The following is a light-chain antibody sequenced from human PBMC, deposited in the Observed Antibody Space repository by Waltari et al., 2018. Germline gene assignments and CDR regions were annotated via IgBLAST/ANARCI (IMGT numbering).Light chain of an antibody. V-gene: IGKV3-20*01. CDR1: QRVDTTY. J-gene: IGKJ2*01. CDR2: GAT. Sequence: EIVLTQSPGTLSSSPGERATLSCRASQRVDTTYLAWFQQKPGQAPRLLIYGATTRATGIPHRFSGSGSETDFTLTISSLEPEDLAVYYCYQYGRSPYTFGQGTKLEI. CDR3: YQYGRSPYT.